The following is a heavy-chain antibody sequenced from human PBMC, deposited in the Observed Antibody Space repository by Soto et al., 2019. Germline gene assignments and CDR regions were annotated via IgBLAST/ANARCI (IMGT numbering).Heavy chain of an antibody. V-gene: IGHV1-58*01. CDR1: GFTFTSSA. CDR3: AADPDYGGNPVFDY. J-gene: IGHJ4*02. CDR2: IVVGSGNT. D-gene: IGHD4-17*01. Sequence: SVKVSCKASGFTFTSSAVQWVRQARGQRLEWIGWIVVGSGNTNYAQKFQERVTITRDMSTSTAYMELSSLRSEDTAVYYCAADPDYGGNPVFDYWRQGTLVTVSS.